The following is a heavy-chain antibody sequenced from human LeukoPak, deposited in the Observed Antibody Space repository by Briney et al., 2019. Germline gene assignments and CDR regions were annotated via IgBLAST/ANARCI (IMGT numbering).Heavy chain of an antibody. D-gene: IGHD2-15*01. CDR2: LSYAGGIK. V-gene: IGHV3-30*04. J-gene: IGHJ6*03. CDR1: GFTFSSYA. CDR3: ARSRYCSGGTCYSNYYYYYMDV. Sequence: GGSLRLSCAVSGFTFSSYAMHWVRQAPGKGLEWVAVLSYAGGIKYYADSVKGRFTFSRDNSKNTLSLQMNSLRAEDTALYYCARSRYCSGGTCYSNYYYYYMDVWGKGTSVTVSS.